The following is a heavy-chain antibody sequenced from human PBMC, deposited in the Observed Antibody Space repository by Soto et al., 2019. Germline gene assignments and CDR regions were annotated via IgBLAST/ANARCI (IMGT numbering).Heavy chain of an antibody. CDR2: IIPIFGTA. J-gene: IGHJ6*02. Sequence: SVKVSCKASGGTFSSYAISWVRQAPGQGLEWMGGIIPIFGTANYAQKFQGRVTITADESTSTAYMELSSLRSEDTAVYYCARARVSRGSWQDYYYGMDVWGQGTTVTVSS. V-gene: IGHV1-69*13. CDR1: GGTFSSYA. D-gene: IGHD3-10*01. CDR3: ARARVSRGSWQDYYYGMDV.